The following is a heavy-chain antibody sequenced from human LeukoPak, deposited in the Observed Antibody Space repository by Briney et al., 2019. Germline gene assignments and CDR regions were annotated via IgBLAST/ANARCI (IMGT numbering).Heavy chain of an antibody. Sequence: SETLSLTCAVSVYSISSGHYWGWIRQPPGKGLEWIGSIHHSGRTYHNSSLKSRVTISVGTSKNQFSLRLSSVTAADTAVYYCTRHTYFHDSPGEYYFDYWGQGTLVTVSS. CDR1: VYSISSGHY. V-gene: IGHV4-38-2*01. J-gene: IGHJ4*02. D-gene: IGHD3-22*01. CDR3: TRHTYFHDSPGEYYFDY. CDR2: IHHSGRT.